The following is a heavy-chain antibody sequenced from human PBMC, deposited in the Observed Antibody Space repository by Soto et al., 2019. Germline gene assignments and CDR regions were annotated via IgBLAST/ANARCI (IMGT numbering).Heavy chain of an antibody. CDR1: GGAIRRDDYH. CDR2: IYSSGTT. J-gene: IGHJ5*02. V-gene: IGHV4-30-4*01. Sequence: QVQLQASGPGLVKPSQTVSLTCTVSGGAIRRDDYHWSWIHQSPGKGLEWIAYIYSSGTTYYNPSLKSRVTISVDTARNQFSLELRFVTAADTAVYHCARYSATHRWFDPWGQGAPVTVSS. D-gene: IGHD1-26*01. CDR3: ARYSATHRWFDP.